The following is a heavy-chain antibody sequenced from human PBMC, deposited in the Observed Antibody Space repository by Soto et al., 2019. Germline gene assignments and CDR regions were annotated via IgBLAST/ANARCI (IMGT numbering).Heavy chain of an antibody. J-gene: IGHJ6*02. CDR1: GFTFSSYA. CDR3: ARVEVPAATVLLHYYYYGMDV. D-gene: IGHD2-2*01. Sequence: PGGSLRPSCAASGFTFSSYAMHWVRQAPGKGLEWVAVISYDGSNKYYADSVKGRFTISRDNSKNTLYLQMNSLRAEDTAVYYCARVEVPAATVLLHYYYYGMDVWGQGTTVTVSS. V-gene: IGHV3-30-3*01. CDR2: ISYDGSNK.